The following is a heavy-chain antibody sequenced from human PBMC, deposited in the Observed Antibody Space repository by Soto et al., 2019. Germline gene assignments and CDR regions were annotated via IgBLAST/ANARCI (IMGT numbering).Heavy chain of an antibody. Sequence: ASVKLSCTASGYTFTSYYMHWVRQAPEQGLEWMGIINPSGGSTSYAQKFQGRVTMTRDTSTSTVYMELSSLRSEDTAVYYCARDLESPDYYDSSGYPSAHAFDIWGQGTMVT. CDR3: ARDLESPDYYDSSGYPSAHAFDI. J-gene: IGHJ3*02. CDR2: INPSGGST. D-gene: IGHD3-22*01. CDR1: GYTFTSYY. V-gene: IGHV1-46*01.